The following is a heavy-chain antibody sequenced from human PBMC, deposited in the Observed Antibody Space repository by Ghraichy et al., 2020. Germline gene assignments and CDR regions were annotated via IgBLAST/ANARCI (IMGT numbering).Heavy chain of an antibody. CDR3: ARDWKSVDY. Sequence: GGSLRLSCAASGFTFSSYAMHWVRQAPGKGLEWVAVIWYDGSNKYYSDSVKGRFTISRDNSKNTLYLQMNSLRAEDTAVYYCARDWKSVDYWGQGTLVTVPS. D-gene: IGHD1-1*01. CDR2: IWYDGSNK. CDR1: GFTFSSYA. J-gene: IGHJ4*02. V-gene: IGHV3-33*01.